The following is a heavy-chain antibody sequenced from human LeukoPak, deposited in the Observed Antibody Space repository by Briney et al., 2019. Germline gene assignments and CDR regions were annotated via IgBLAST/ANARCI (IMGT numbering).Heavy chain of an antibody. CDR2: ISGDGDST. Sequence: GGSLRLSCAASGFTFDDYAMHWVRQAPGKGLEWVSLISGDGDSTSYADSVKGRFTISRDNSKNSLYLQMNTLRTEDTALYYCAKDSVGSGWRYFDYWGQGTLGTVSS. CDR3: AKDSVGSGWRYFDY. CDR1: GFTFDDYA. D-gene: IGHD6-19*01. J-gene: IGHJ4*02. V-gene: IGHV3-43*02.